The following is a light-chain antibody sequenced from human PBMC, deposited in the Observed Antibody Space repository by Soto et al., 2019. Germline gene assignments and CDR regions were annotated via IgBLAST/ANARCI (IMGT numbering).Light chain of an antibody. V-gene: IGKV1-5*03. Sequence: DIQMTQSPSTLSGSVGDRVTITCRASQTISSWLAWYQQKPVKAPKLLIYKSSTLKSGVPSRFIGSGSGTEVTLTISSLQPDDFATYYCQHYNSYSEAFGQGTKVELK. CDR3: QHYNSYSEA. CDR2: KSS. CDR1: QTISSW. J-gene: IGKJ1*01.